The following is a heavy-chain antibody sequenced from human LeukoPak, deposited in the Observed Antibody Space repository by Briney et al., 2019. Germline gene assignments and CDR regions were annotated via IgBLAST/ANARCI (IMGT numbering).Heavy chain of an antibody. J-gene: IGHJ5*02. Sequence: SVKVSCKASGGTFSSYAIIWVRQAPGQGLEWMGGIIPVFGSANYAQKFQGRVAITTDESTSTAYMELSSLRSEDTAVYYCARDYSGRYYGWFDPWGQGTLVTVSS. V-gene: IGHV1-69*05. CDR2: IIPVFGSA. D-gene: IGHD1-26*01. CDR3: ARDYSGRYYGWFDP. CDR1: GGTFSSYA.